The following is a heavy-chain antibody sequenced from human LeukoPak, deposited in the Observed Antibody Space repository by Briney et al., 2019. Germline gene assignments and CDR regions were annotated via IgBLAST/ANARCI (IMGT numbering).Heavy chain of an antibody. CDR1: GGSASSGTYY. CDR2: IYYTGST. D-gene: IGHD3-10*01. V-gene: IGHV4-61*01. CDR3: ARRGGSGRSFDY. Sequence: SESLSLTCTVSGGSASSGTYYCSWIRQPPGKGLEWIGYIYYTGSTNYNPSLKSRLTISVDTSKNQFSLKLSSVTAADTAVYYCARRGGSGRSFDYWGQGTLVTVSS. J-gene: IGHJ4*02.